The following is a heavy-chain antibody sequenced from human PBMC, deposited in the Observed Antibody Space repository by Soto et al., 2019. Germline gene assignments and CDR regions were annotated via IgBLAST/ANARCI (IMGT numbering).Heavy chain of an antibody. CDR1: GFSLDDYA. J-gene: IGHJ4*02. D-gene: IGHD3-16*01. V-gene: IGHV3-9*01. CDR3: AQGGGVRLGGPDFHDIQFAS. Sequence: DVLLVESGGGLVQPGGSLRLTCKVSGFSLDDYAMHWVRQAPGKGLEWVSGISGNGEDLDYAAPVRGRFAISRERAGNSLFLKLNSLRVEDSAFYYCAQGGGVRLGGPDFHDIQFASWGQGALVTVSS. CDR2: ISGNGEDL.